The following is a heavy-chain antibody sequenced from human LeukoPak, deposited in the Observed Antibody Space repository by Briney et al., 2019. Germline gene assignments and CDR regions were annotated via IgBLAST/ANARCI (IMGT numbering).Heavy chain of an antibody. CDR1: GFPFSSYA. V-gene: IGHV3-64D*09. CDR3: VRGYSFGPYGMDV. CDR2: ISDSGGST. J-gene: IGHJ6*02. D-gene: IGHD2-15*01. Sequence: GRSVRLSCAASGFPFSSYAMHWVRQAPGKGLEYVSAISDSGGSTYYADSVKGRFTISRDNSKNTLYLQMSSLRAEDTAVYFCVRGYSFGPYGMDVWGQGTTVTVSS.